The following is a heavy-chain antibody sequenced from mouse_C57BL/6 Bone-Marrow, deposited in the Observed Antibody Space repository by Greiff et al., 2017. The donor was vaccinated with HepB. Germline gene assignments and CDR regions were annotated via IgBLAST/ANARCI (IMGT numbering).Heavy chain of an antibody. CDR1: GYTFTSYG. CDR2: IYPRSGNT. Sequence: VQLQESGAELARPGASVKLSCKASGYTFTSYGISWVKQRTGQGLEWIGEIYPRSGNTYYNEKFKGKATLTADKSSSTAYMELRSLTSEDSAVYFCASNPYYYAMDYWGQGTSVTVSS. J-gene: IGHJ4*01. V-gene: IGHV1-81*01. CDR3: ASNPYYYAMDY.